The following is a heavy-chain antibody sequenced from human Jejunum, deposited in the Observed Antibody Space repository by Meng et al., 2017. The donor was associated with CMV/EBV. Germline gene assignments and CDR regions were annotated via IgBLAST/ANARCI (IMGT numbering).Heavy chain of an antibody. CDR3: ARGRRNEPLFDY. CDR1: GDSFSTQT. D-gene: IGHD1-14*01. CDR2: LIAVFDKT. Sequence: QVQLVQSGAKVKKPGSSVKVACKPSGDSFSTQTFSWVRQAPGQGLEWMGGLIAVFDKTKAAPRFQDRVTFTADESTSTAYMELSSLTFDDTAVYFCARGRRNEPLFDYWGQETLVTVSS. V-gene: IGHV1-69*13. J-gene: IGHJ4*02.